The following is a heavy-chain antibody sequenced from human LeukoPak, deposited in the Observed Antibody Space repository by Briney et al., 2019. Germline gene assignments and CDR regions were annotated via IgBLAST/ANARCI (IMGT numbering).Heavy chain of an antibody. D-gene: IGHD5-18*01. CDR1: GYTFTSYG. CDR3: ARDRERGYSYATTVDY. J-gene: IGHJ4*02. V-gene: IGHV1-18*01. Sequence: ASVRVSCKASGYTFTSYGISWVRQAPAQGLEWMGWISAYNGNTNYAQKLQGRVTMTTDTSTSTAYMELRSLRSDDTAVYYCARDRERGYSYATTVDYWGQGTLVTVSS. CDR2: ISAYNGNT.